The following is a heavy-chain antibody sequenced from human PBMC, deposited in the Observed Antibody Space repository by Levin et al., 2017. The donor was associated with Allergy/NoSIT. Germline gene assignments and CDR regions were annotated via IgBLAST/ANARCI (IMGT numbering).Heavy chain of an antibody. CDR2: IKNKANRYTT. J-gene: IGHJ4*02. CDR1: GFPFSDHY. D-gene: IGHD1-26*01. CDR3: GRAIVGGYKCIDH. V-gene: IGHV3-72*01. Sequence: GGSLRLSCAAAGFPFSDHYMDWVRQAPGKGLEWVGRIKNKANRYTTEYAASVKGRFTISRDDSENSLYLQLNSLRTEDTAVYYCGRAIVGGYKCIDHWGQGTLVTVSS.